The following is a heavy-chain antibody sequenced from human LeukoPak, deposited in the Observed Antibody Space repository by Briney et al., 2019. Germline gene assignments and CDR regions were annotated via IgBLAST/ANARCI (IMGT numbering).Heavy chain of an antibody. CDR3: ARPATYYDSSGYYGTFDY. J-gene: IGHJ4*02. CDR2: IYYSGST. V-gene: IGHV4-39*01. Sequence: PSETLSLTCTVSGGSISSSSYYWGWIRQPPGKVLEWIGSIYYSGSTYYNPSLKSRVTISVDTSKNQFSLKLSSVTAAATAVYYCARPATYYDSSGYYGTFDYWGQGTLVTVSS. CDR1: GGSISSSSYY. D-gene: IGHD3-22*01.